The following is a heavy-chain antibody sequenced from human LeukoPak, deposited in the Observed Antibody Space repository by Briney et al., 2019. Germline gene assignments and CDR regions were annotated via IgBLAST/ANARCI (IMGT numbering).Heavy chain of an antibody. V-gene: IGHV3-21*01. Sequence: PGGSLRLSCAASGFIFSDFSMNWVRQAPGKGLGWVSSISGSSHYIYYADSVKGRFTISRDNAKNSLYLQTNGLRVDDTAVYYCARVTSRDWFDPWGQGTLVTVSS. CDR1: GFIFSDFS. D-gene: IGHD3-10*01. J-gene: IGHJ5*02. CDR3: ARVTSRDWFDP. CDR2: ISGSSHYI.